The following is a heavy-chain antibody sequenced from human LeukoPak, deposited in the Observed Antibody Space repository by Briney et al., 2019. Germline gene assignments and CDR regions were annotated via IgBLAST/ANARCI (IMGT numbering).Heavy chain of an antibody. CDR3: ARGSQRHPNNWFDP. D-gene: IGHD1-1*01. Sequence: PSETLPLTCTVSGGSISSYYWNWIRQSPGKGLEWIGYIYYSGSTNYNPSLKSRVTISVDMSKNQFSLKLNSVTAADTAVYYCARGSQRHPNNWFDPWGQGTLVTVSS. CDR1: GGSISSYY. CDR2: IYYSGST. V-gene: IGHV4-59*01. J-gene: IGHJ5*02.